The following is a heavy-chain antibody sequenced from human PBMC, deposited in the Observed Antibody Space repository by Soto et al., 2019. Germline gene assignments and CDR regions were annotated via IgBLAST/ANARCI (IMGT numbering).Heavy chain of an antibody. CDR2: IYYSGST. D-gene: IGHD3-10*01. CDR1: GGSISSYY. V-gene: IGHV4-59*08. J-gene: IGHJ5*02. Sequence: SETLSLTCTVSGGSISSYYWSWIRQPPGKGLEWIGYIYYSGSTNYNPSLKSRVTISVDTSKNQFSLKLSSVTAADTAVYYCARRADPYYYGSGGYNWFDPWGQGTLVTVS. CDR3: ARRADPYYYGSGGYNWFDP.